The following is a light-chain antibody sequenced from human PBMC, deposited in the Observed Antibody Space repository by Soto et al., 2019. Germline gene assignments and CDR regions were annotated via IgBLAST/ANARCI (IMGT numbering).Light chain of an antibody. CDR3: GSWDINLRAVV. V-gene: IGLV1-51*01. CDR2: DIN. CDR1: KSNIGSNY. J-gene: IGLJ3*02. Sequence: QSVLTQPPSVSAAPGQTVTIACSGTKSNIGSNYISWYQQPPGTAPKLVIYDINKRPSGIADRFSGSKSGTSAALGITGLQTEDEAYYFCGSWDINLRAVVFGGGTKVTVL.